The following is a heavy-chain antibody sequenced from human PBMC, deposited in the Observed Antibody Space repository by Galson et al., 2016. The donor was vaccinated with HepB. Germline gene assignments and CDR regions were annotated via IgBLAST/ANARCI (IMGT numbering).Heavy chain of an antibody. Sequence: SLRLSCAASGFTFSSYWMSWVRQAPGKGLEWVANIKQDECAKYYVDSIKGRFTIFRDNGEQSLYLQMNSLRAEDTAVYYCARVRYYGSDLWGQGTLVTVSS. CDR1: GFTFSSYW. CDR3: ARVRYYGSDL. V-gene: IGHV3-7*01. D-gene: IGHD3-10*01. CDR2: IKQDECAK. J-gene: IGHJ5*02.